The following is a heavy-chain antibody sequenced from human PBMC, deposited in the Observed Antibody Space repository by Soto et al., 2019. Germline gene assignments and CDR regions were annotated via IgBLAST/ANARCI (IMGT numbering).Heavy chain of an antibody. CDR2: IKSKTDGGTT. Sequence: GGSLRLSCAASGFTFSNAWMNWVRQAPGKGLEWVGRIKSKTDGGTTDYAAPVKGRFTISRDDSKNTLYLQMNSLKTEDTAVYYCTTNPSDYDFWSGRMYYFDYWGQGTLVTVSS. CDR3: TTNPSDYDFWSGRMYYFDY. D-gene: IGHD3-3*01. J-gene: IGHJ4*02. V-gene: IGHV3-15*07. CDR1: GFTFSNAW.